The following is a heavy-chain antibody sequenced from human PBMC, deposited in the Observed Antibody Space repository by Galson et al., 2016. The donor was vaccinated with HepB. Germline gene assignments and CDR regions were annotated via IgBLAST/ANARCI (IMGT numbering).Heavy chain of an antibody. V-gene: IGHV2-70*01. CDR3: ARVRGHSGWRGADDC. CDR1: GFSLSTSGVC. J-gene: IGHJ4*02. D-gene: IGHD6-19*01. CDR2: INWDDDK. Sequence: PALVKPTQTLTLTCTFSGFSLSTSGVCVGWLRQPPGKALEWLALINWDDDKYYLTSLKTRLTISKDTSKNQVVLTMTNVDPADTATYHCARVRGHSGWRGADDCGGVGTLVTVSA.